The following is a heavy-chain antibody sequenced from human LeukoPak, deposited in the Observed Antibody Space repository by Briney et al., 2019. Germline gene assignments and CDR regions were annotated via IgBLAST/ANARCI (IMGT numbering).Heavy chain of an antibody. D-gene: IGHD4-17*01. CDR3: ARDHGYGDYGLDY. J-gene: IGHJ4*02. CDR1: GGSLSSYY. CDR2: IYTSGST. V-gene: IGHV4-4*07. Sequence: PSETLSLTCTVSGGSLSSYYWSWIRQPAGKGLEWIGRIYTSGSTNYNPSLKSPVTMSVDTSKNQFSLKLSAVTAADTAVYYCARDHGYGDYGLDYWGQGTLVTVSS.